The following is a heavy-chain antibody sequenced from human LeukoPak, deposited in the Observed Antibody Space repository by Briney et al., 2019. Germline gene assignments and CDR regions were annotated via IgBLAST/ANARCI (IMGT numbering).Heavy chain of an antibody. CDR1: GLTFSTYS. CDR3: AKDVAPDSGWDLDY. J-gene: IGHJ4*02. Sequence: PGGSLRLSCAASGLTFSTYSMTWARQAPGKGLEWVSSIYNSGAKIFYADSVKGRFTISRDNSQNMLYLQMNSLRVEDTAVYYCAKDVAPDSGWDLDYWGQETLVTVSS. CDR2: IYNSGAKI. V-gene: IGHV3-23*01. D-gene: IGHD6-19*01.